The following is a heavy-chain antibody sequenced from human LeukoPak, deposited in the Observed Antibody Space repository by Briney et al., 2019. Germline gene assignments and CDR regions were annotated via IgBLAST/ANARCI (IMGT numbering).Heavy chain of an antibody. CDR3: ARERYSGSYSDY. CDR1: GGSFSGYY. CDR2: INHSGST. V-gene: IGHV4-34*01. Sequence: PETLSLTFAVYGGSFSGYYWSWIRQPTGKGLEWIGEINHSGSTNYNPSLKSRVTISVDTSKNQFSLKLSSVTAADTAVYYCARERYSGSYSDYWGQGTLVTVSS. D-gene: IGHD1-26*01. J-gene: IGHJ4*02.